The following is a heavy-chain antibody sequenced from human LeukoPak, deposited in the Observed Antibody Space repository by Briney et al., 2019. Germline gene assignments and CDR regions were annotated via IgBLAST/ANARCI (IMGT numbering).Heavy chain of an antibody. J-gene: IGHJ4*02. CDR3: AKAAVYSNRWTPFDD. D-gene: IGHD6-13*01. CDR2: ISYDGSNK. CDR1: GFTFSSYA. V-gene: IGHV3-30-3*01. Sequence: GGSLRLSCAASGFTFSSYAMHWVRQAPGKGLEWVAVISYDGSNKYYADSVKGRFTISRDNSKNTVYLQMNSLRPEDTAVYYCAKAAVYSNRWTPFDDWGQGTLVTVSS.